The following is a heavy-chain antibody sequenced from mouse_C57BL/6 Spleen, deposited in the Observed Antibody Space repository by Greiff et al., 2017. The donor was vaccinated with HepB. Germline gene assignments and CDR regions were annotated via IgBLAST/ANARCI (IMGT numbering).Heavy chain of an antibody. Sequence: VQLQQPGAELVKPGASVKLSCKASGYTFTSYWMHWVKQRPGQGLEWIGMIHPNSGSTNYNEKFKSKATLTVDKSSSTAYMQLSSLTSEDSAVYYCARRDDYGTAWFAYWGQGTLVTVSA. V-gene: IGHV1-64*01. CDR1: GYTFTSYW. J-gene: IGHJ3*01. CDR3: ARRDDYGTAWFAY. CDR2: IHPNSGST. D-gene: IGHD1-1*01.